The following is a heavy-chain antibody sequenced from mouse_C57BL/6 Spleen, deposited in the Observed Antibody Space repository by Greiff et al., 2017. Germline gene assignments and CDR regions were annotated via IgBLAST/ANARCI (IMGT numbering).Heavy chain of an antibody. CDR2: INPNNGGT. D-gene: IGHD1-1*01. J-gene: IGHJ2*01. Sequence: VQLQQSGPELVKPGASVKISCKASGYTFTDYYMNWVKQSHGKSLEWIGDINPNNGGTSYNQKFKGKATLTVDKSSSTAYMELRSLTSEDSAVYYCASPYYYGDYYFDYWGQGTTLTVSS. V-gene: IGHV1-26*01. CDR3: ASPYYYGDYYFDY. CDR1: GYTFTDYY.